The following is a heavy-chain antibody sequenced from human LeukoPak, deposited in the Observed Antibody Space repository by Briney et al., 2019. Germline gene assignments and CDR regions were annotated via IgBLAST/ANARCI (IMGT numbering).Heavy chain of an antibody. D-gene: IGHD3-22*01. CDR1: GVSISSGGYC. CDR3: ASYVTMIVVVPPQGYFDY. Sequence: NPSETLSLTCTVSGVSISSGGYCWSWLRRPPGKGLEWIGYIYHSESTYYNPSLKSRVTISVDRSKNQFSLKLSSVTAVDTAVYYCASYVTMIVVVPPQGYFDYWGQGTLVTVSS. V-gene: IGHV4-30-2*01. CDR2: IYHSEST. J-gene: IGHJ4*02.